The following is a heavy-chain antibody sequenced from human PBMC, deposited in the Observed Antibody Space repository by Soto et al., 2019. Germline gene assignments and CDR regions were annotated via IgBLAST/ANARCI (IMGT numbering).Heavy chain of an antibody. D-gene: IGHD2-21*02. CDR3: AKAPYCGGDCYSYFQH. CDR2: ISGSGGST. Sequence: LRLSCAASGFTFSSYAMSWVRQAPGKGLEWVSAISGSGGSTYYADSVKGRFTISRDNSKNTPYLQMNSLRAEDTAVYYCAKAPYCGGDCYSYFQHWGQGTLVTVSS. CDR1: GFTFSSYA. J-gene: IGHJ1*01. V-gene: IGHV3-23*01.